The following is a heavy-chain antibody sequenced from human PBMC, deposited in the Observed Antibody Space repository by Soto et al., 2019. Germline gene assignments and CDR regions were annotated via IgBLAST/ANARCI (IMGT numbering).Heavy chain of an antibody. CDR2: TYYRSNWYT. Sequence: PSQTLSLTCAISVDSVSTNSATCDFILQSPSRGLEWLGRTYYRSNWYTDYAVSVKGRITISPDTSNNQLSLQLNSVTPDDTAVYYCARLIGNSWLDSWGQGTLVTVSS. CDR1: VDSVSTNSAT. D-gene: IGHD2-8*01. CDR3: ARLIGNSWLDS. V-gene: IGHV6-1*01. J-gene: IGHJ5*01.